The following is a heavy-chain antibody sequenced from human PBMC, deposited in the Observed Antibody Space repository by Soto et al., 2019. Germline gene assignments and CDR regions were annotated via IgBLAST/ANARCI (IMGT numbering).Heavy chain of an antibody. D-gene: IGHD6-13*01. V-gene: IGHV5-51*01. CDR1: GYNFNSYW. J-gene: IGHJ4*02. CDR3: ARLQAAAGDNDLTFDY. CDR2: IYPVDSGT. Sequence: GESLKISCKGSGYNFNSYWIGWVRQMPGKGLEWMGLIYPVDSGTRYSPSFQGQVTISVDKSISTAYLQWSSLKASDTAMYYCARLQAAAGDNDLTFDYWGQGTLVTVSS.